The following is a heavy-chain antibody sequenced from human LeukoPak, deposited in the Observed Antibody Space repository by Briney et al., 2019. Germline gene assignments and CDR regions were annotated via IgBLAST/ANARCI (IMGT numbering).Heavy chain of an antibody. D-gene: IGHD3-3*01. J-gene: IGHJ6*02. CDR1: GFAFSVYA. V-gene: IGHV3-30*18. CDR3: AKDLRITIFGVGSHGMDV. CDR2: ISYDGSNK. Sequence: GGSLRLSCTASGFAFSVYAMSWLRQPPGKGLEWVAVISYDGSNKYYADSVKGRFTISRDNSKNTLYLQMNSLRAEDTAVYYCAKDLRITIFGVGSHGMDVWGQGTTVTVSS.